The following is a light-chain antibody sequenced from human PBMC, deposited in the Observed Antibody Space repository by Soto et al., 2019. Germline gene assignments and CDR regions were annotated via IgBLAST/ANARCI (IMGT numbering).Light chain of an antibody. CDR3: QQSYSRWT. Sequence: DIQMTQSPYTLSASVGDRVTISCRASQSISRWLAWYQQKPGKAPKALIYDASTLRSGVPSRFSGGGSGTDFTLTISSLQPEDFATYYCQQSYSRWTFGEGTKVDIK. CDR1: QSISRW. V-gene: IGKV1-5*01. CDR2: DAS. J-gene: IGKJ1*01.